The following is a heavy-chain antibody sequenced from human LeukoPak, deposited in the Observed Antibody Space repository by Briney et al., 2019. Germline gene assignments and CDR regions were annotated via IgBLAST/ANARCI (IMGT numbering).Heavy chain of an antibody. CDR2: ISSSSSYI. Sequence: PGGSLRLSCAASGFTFSSYAMSWVRQAPGKGLEWVSSISSSSSYIYYADSVKGRFTISRDNAKNSLYLQMNSLRAEDTAVYYCAREASGYSGYARADYWGQGTLVTVSS. V-gene: IGHV3-21*01. D-gene: IGHD5-12*01. J-gene: IGHJ4*02. CDR3: AREASGYSGYARADY. CDR1: GFTFSSYA.